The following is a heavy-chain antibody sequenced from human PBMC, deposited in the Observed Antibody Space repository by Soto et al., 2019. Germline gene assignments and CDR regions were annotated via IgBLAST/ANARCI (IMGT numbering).Heavy chain of an antibody. J-gene: IGHJ4*02. CDR2: ISGSGGST. V-gene: IGHV3-23*01. CDR3: AKGSWSGSYWSY. Sequence: EVQLLESGGGLVQPGGSLGLSCAASGFTFSSYAMSWVRQAPGKGLEWVSAISGSGGSTYYADSVKGRFTISRDNSKNTLYLQMNSLRAEDTAVYYCAKGSWSGSYWSYWGQGTLVTVSS. D-gene: IGHD1-26*01. CDR1: GFTFSSYA.